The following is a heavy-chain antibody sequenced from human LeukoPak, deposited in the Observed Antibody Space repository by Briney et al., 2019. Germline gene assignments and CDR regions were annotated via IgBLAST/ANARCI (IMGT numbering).Heavy chain of an antibody. CDR1: GGSISSGGYY. CDR2: IYYGGST. Sequence: PSQTLSLTCTVSGGSISSGGYYWTWIRQHPGKGLEWIGYIYYGGSTYYNPSLKSRVTISVDTSKNHCSLKLSSLTAADTAVYYCARAGSAAAGLFDYWGQGTLVTVSS. V-gene: IGHV4-31*03. CDR3: ARAGSAAAGLFDY. D-gene: IGHD6-13*01. J-gene: IGHJ4*02.